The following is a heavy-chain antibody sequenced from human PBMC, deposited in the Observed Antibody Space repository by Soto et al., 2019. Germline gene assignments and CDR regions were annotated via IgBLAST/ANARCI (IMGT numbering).Heavy chain of an antibody. J-gene: IGHJ4*02. CDR3: ATAEVDY. CDR2: MNSEGRTT. Sequence: GGSLTLSSPASGFNFGNNWMHWVRQAPGKGLDGVSRMNSEGRTTNYADSEKGRFTVSRDNAKNTVYLQMNSLRDEDSAVFYCATAEVDYWGPGTLVTVSS. D-gene: IGHD6-19*01. CDR1: GFNFGNNW. V-gene: IGHV3-74*01.